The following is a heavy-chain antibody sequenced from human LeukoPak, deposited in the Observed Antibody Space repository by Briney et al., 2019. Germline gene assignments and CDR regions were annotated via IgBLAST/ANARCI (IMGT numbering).Heavy chain of an antibody. D-gene: IGHD3-10*01. CDR2: IYYSGST. CDR3: ARHRAFTMVRPAYYYMDV. CDR1: GGSISSSSYY. V-gene: IGHV4-39*01. Sequence: IPSETLSLTCTVSGGSISSSSYYWGWIRQPPGKGLEWIGSIYYSGSTYYNPSLKSRVTISVDTSKNQFSLKLSSVTAADTAVYYCARHRAFTMVRPAYYYMDVWGKGTTVTISS. J-gene: IGHJ6*03.